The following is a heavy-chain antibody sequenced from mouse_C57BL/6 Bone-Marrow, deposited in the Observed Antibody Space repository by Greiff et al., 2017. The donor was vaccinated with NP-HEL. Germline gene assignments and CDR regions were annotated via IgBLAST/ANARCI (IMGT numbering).Heavy chain of an antibody. D-gene: IGHD2-1*01. J-gene: IGHJ1*03. CDR3: ATMVTRDWYFDV. Sequence: VHLVESGPGLVQPSQSLSITCTVSGFSLTSSGVHWVRQSPGKGLEWLGVIWSGGSTDYNAAFISRLSISKDNSKSQVFFKMNSLQADDTAIYYCATMVTRDWYFDVWGTGTTVTVSS. CDR1: GFSLTSSG. V-gene: IGHV2-2*01. CDR2: IWSGGST.